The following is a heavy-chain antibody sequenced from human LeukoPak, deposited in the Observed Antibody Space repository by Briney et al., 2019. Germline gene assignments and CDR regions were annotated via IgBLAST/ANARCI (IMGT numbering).Heavy chain of an antibody. D-gene: IGHD3-22*01. V-gene: IGHV4-38-2*01. J-gene: IGHJ4*02. Sequence: SETLSLTCAVSGYSISSGYYWGWIRQPPGKGLEWIGSIYHSGSTYYNPSLKSRVTISVDTSKNQFSLKLSSVTAADTAVYYCARGVVVTIGKPSFDYWGQGTLVTVSS. CDR1: GYSISSGYY. CDR2: IYHSGST. CDR3: ARGVVVTIGKPSFDY.